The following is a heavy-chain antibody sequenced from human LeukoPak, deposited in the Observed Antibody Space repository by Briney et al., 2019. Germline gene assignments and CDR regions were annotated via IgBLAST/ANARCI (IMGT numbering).Heavy chain of an antibody. CDR2: IYHGGST. J-gene: IGHJ6*02. CDR3: ARDYSPYGLDV. D-gene: IGHD6-13*01. Sequence: PSETLSLTCAVSGGSISSGGSSWDWIRQPPGKGLEWIGYIYHGGSTYYNPSLKSRVTISVDMSKNQFYLKLNSVTAADTAVYYCARDYSPYGLDVWGQGTTVTVSS. V-gene: IGHV4-30-2*01. CDR1: GGSISSGGSS.